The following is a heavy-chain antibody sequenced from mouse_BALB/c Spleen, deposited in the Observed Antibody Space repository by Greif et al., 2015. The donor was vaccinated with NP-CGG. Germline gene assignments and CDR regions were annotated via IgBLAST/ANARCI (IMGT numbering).Heavy chain of an antibody. CDR2: IDPANGNT. CDR1: GFNIKDTY. D-gene: IGHD2-1*01. J-gene: IGHJ1*01. CDR3: ARRCNYGGFDV. Sequence: EVKLQESGAELVKPGASVKLSCTASGFNIKDTYMHWVKQRPEQGLEWIGRIDPANGNTKYDPKFQGKATITADTSPNTAYLQLSSLTSEDTAVYYCARRCNYGGFDVGGAGTTVTVSS. V-gene: IGHV14-3*02.